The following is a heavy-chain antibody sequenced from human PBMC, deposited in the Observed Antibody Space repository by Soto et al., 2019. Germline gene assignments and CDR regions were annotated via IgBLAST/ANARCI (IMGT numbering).Heavy chain of an antibody. V-gene: IGHV4-39*01. CDR2: IYYSGST. D-gene: IGHD3-10*01. Sequence: SETLSLTCTVSGGSISSSRFYCGWIGQPPGKGLEWIGSIYYSGSTYYNPSLKRRVTISVDTSKNQFSLKLSSVTAADTAVYYCARGYSLWFGEWIYNYYPIDVWGQGTTVT. CDR3: ARGYSLWFGEWIYNYYPIDV. J-gene: IGHJ6*01. CDR1: GGSISSSRFY.